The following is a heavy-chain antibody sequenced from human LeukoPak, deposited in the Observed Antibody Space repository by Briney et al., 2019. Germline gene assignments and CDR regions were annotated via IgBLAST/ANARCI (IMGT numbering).Heavy chain of an antibody. CDR3: ARDGRQSGYYYGMDV. V-gene: IGHV1-69*13. J-gene: IGHJ6*02. CDR1: GYTFTSYY. Sequence: ASVKVSCKASGYTFTSYYMHWVRQAPGQGLEWMGGIIPIFGTANYAQKFQGRVTITADESTSTAYMELSSLRSEDTAVYYCARDGRQSGYYYGMDVWGQGTTVTVSS. CDR2: IIPIFGTA. D-gene: IGHD3/OR15-3a*01.